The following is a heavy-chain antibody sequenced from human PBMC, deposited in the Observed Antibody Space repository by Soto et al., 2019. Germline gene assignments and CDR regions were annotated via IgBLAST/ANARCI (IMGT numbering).Heavy chain of an antibody. D-gene: IGHD2-15*01. CDR2: INQDGSVK. CDR3: GRGFGGTH. J-gene: IGHJ4*02. CDR1: GFTFNNYY. V-gene: IGHV3-7*05. Sequence: EVQLVESGGGLVQPGGSLRLSCAASGFTFNNYYMVWVRQAPGRGLEWVANINQDGSVKYYVDSVKGRFTISRDIAKSSLYLQISSLRAEDTATYYCGRGFGGTHWGQGSLVTVSS.